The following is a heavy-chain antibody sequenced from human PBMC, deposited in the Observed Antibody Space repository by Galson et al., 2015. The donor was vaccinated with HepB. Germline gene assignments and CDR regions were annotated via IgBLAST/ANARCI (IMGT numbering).Heavy chain of an antibody. J-gene: IGHJ4*02. D-gene: IGHD2-2*01. V-gene: IGHV3-23*01. Sequence: SLRLSCAASGFTFSSYAMSWVRQAPGKWLEWVSAISGSGGSTYYADSVKGRFTTSRDNSKNTLYLQMNSLRAEDTAVYYCAKDKERSEEDIVVVPAVAGLDYWGQGTLVTVSS. CDR3: AKDKERSEEDIVVVPAVAGLDY. CDR1: GFTFSSYA. CDR2: ISGSGGST.